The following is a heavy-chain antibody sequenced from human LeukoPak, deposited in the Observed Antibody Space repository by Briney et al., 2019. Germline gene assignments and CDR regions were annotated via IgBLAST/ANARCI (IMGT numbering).Heavy chain of an antibody. J-gene: IGHJ4*02. CDR3: ARGRDLAGAY. V-gene: IGHV3-23*01. Sequence: PGGSLRLSCAASGFTFSSYAMSWVRQAPGKGLEWVSAISGSGGSTYYADSVKGRFAISRDNSKNTAYLQMSRLRPEDTATYYCARGRDLAGAYWGQGALVTVSS. D-gene: IGHD3-10*01. CDR2: ISGSGGST. CDR1: GFTFSSYA.